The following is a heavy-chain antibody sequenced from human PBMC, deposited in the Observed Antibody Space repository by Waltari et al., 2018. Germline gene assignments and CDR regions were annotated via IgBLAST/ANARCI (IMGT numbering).Heavy chain of an antibody. CDR1: GFMFSTYW. V-gene: IGHV3-7*03. Sequence: EVHLVESGGGLVQPGGSLRLSCAASGFMFSTYWMSWVRQVPGKGLEWVASIKQDGTESYNVDYVKGRFSITRDNAENSRALQMNSLRAKDTAVYYCARVEPIVVPGNPWFFALWGRGTLVTVSS. CDR2: IKQDGTES. D-gene: IGHD2-2*01. CDR3: ARVEPIVVPGNPWFFAL. J-gene: IGHJ2*01.